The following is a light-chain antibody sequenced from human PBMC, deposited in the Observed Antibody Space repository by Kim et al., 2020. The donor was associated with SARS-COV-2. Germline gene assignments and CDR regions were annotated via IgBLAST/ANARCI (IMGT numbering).Light chain of an antibody. Sequence: QSVVTQPASVSGSPGQSITISCTGTSSDVGSYKFVSWYQQHPGKAPKLMIYEVSKRPSGVSNRFSGSKSGNTASLTISGLQAEDEADYYCCSYAGSSTWVFGGGTQLTVL. V-gene: IGLV2-23*02. CDR1: SSDVGSYKF. J-gene: IGLJ3*02. CDR2: EVS. CDR3: CSYAGSSTWV.